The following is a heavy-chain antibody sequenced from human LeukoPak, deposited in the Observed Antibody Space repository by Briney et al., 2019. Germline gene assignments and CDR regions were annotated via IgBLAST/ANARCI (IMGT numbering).Heavy chain of an antibody. D-gene: IGHD1-26*01. CDR2: INTVGAT. CDR1: GFPVSNNY. J-gene: IGHJ4*02. CDR3: AREWAN. Sequence: GGSLRLSCVVSGFPVSNNYLSWARQAPGKGLEWVSVINTVGATYCADSVRGRFTISRDNSKNTLLLQMSSLRAEDTAVYYCAREWANWGQGTLVTVSS. V-gene: IGHV3-53*01.